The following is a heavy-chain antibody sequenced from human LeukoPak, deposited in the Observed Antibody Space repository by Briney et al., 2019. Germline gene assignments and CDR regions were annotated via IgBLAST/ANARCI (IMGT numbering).Heavy chain of an antibody. V-gene: IGHV3-64*01. Sequence: GGSLRLSCAASGFTFSSYAMHWVRQARGKGLEYVSAISSNGGSTYYANSVKGRFTISRDNSKNTLYLQMGSLRAEDMAVYYCARDQEGDCSGGSFYSPAFDIWGQGTMVTVSS. CDR3: ARDQEGDCSGGSFYSPAFDI. D-gene: IGHD2-15*01. J-gene: IGHJ3*02. CDR2: ISSNGGST. CDR1: GFTFSSYA.